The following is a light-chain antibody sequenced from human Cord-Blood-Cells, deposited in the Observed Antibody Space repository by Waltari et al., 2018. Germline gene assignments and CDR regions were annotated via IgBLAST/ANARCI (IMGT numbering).Light chain of an antibody. J-gene: IGLJ2*01. CDR1: SSDAGGYNS. CDR2: EVS. Sequence: QPALTQPPSASGSPGQPVTISCTGTSSDAGGYNSDSWDQHHPGKAPRLMIYEVSKRPSGFPDRFSGSKSGNTASLTVSGLQAEDEADYYCSSYAGSNNPVGFGGGTKLIVL. V-gene: IGLV2-8*01. CDR3: SSYAGSNNPVG.